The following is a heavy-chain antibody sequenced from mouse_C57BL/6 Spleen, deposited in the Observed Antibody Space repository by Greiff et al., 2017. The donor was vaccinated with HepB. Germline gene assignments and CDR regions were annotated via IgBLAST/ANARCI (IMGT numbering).Heavy chain of an antibody. Sequence: VQLQQPGAELVKPGASVKLSCKASGYTFTSYWMHWVKQRPGQGLEWIGMIHPNSGSTNYNEKFKSKATLTVDKSSSTAYMQLSSLTSEDSAVYYCARRDIYYGNSYAMDYWGQGTSVTVSS. V-gene: IGHV1-64*01. J-gene: IGHJ4*01. CDR3: ARRDIYYGNSYAMDY. CDR2: IHPNSGST. CDR1: GYTFTSYW. D-gene: IGHD2-1*01.